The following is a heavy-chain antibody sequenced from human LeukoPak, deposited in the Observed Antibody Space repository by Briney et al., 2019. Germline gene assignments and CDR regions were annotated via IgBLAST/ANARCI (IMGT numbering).Heavy chain of an antibody. D-gene: IGHD3-10*01. CDR1: GGSIRSSSYY. V-gene: IGHV4-39*01. CDR2: MYYSGTT. CDR3: AGPITMVRGVDH. J-gene: IGHJ4*02. Sequence: PSETLSLTCTVSGGSIRSSSYYWGWVRQPPGKGLGWIGTMYYSGTTYYNPSFKSRVTISVDTSKNQFSLKLSSVTAADTALYYCAGPITMVRGVDHWGQGTLVTVSS.